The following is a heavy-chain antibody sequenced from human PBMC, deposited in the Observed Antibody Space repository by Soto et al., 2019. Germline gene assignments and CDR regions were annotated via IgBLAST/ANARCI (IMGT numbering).Heavy chain of an antibody. CDR1: GCTFRTYG. J-gene: IGHJ4*02. Sequence: LRLSCAASGCTFRTYGMNWVRRAPGGGLEWVASISSSGSFIYYADSVKGRFTISRDDAEKSLYLQMNSLRAEDTALYYCAGEPEGIAAALDYWGRGTLVTVSS. CDR3: AGEPEGIAAALDY. CDR2: ISSSGSFI. V-gene: IGHV3-21*01. D-gene: IGHD6-13*01.